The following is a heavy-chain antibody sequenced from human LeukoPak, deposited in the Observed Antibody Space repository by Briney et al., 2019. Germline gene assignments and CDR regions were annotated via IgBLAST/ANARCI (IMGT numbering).Heavy chain of an antibody. CDR1: GFTFSSYS. V-gene: IGHV3-48*01. Sequence: TGGSLRLSCAASGFTFSSYSMNWVRQAPGKGLEWVSYISSSSSTIYYADSVKGRFTISRDNAKNSLYLQMNSLRAVDTAVYYCARDYSGYDPDAFDIWGQGTMVTVSS. CDR2: ISSSSSTI. D-gene: IGHD5-12*01. CDR3: ARDYSGYDPDAFDI. J-gene: IGHJ3*02.